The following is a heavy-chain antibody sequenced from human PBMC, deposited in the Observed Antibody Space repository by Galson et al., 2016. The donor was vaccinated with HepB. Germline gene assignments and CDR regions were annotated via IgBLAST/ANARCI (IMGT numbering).Heavy chain of an antibody. V-gene: IGHV1-69*13. CDR3: ATTYYASRSFLVWGSPPQSLDY. D-gene: IGHD3-10*01. J-gene: IGHJ4*02. CDR1: GGTFTSYA. Sequence: SVKVSCKASGGTFTSYAINWVRQAPGQGLEWMGGIIPMFGTANYARRFQDRVTITADASTSTAYMELRSLRSEDTAVFYCATTYYASRSFLVWGSPPQSLDYWGQGTLVTVSS. CDR2: IIPMFGTA.